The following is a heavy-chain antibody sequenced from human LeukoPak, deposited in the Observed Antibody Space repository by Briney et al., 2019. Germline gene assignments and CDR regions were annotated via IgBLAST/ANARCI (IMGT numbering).Heavy chain of an antibody. CDR2: IIPIFGTA. Sequence: VASVTVSCKASGGTFSSYAISWVRQAPGQGREWMGGIIPIFGTANYAQKFQGRVTITADESTSTAYMELRSLRSDDTAVYYCARDPATGCSSTSCYTWGWFDPWGQGTLVTVSS. CDR3: ARDPATGCSSTSCYTWGWFDP. J-gene: IGHJ5*02. V-gene: IGHV1-69*13. D-gene: IGHD2-2*02. CDR1: GGTFSSYA.